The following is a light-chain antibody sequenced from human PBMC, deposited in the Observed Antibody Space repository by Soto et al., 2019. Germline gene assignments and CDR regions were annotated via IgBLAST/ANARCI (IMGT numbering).Light chain of an antibody. CDR2: DNN. CDR1: SSNSGNNY. V-gene: IGLV1-51*01. J-gene: IGLJ2*01. CDR3: GTWDYSLNAGHVV. Sequence: QSVLTQPPSVSAAPGQKVTISCSGSSSNSGNNYVSWYQQLPGTAPKLLIYDNNKRPSGITDRFSGSKSGTSATLGITGLQTGDEADYYCGTWDYSLNAGHVVFGGGTKLTVL.